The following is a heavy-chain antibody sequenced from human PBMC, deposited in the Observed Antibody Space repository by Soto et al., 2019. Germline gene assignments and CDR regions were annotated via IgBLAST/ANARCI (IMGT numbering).Heavy chain of an antibody. CDR1: GGTCVAYA. J-gene: IGHJ4*02. CDR3: AKNPEATIRVGYAY. CDR2: IIGSAYTE. Sequence: VGSLRLSWRAAGGTCVAYASSWVLHAPGEGLEWVSAIIGSAYTEYCADYVKGRFTISRDNSKNTLYLQMNRLRAEDTAVYYSAKNPEATIRVGYAYSGQAPRVTVSS. V-gene: IGHV3-23*01. D-gene: IGHD5-12*01.